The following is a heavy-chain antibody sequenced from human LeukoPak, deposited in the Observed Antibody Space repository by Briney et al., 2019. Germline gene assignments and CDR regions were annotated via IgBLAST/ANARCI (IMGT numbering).Heavy chain of an antibody. D-gene: IGHD2-15*01. CDR3: ARHYCSGGSCHENYFDY. J-gene: IGHJ4*02. CDR1: GYSFTSYW. CDR2: INPGDSDT. V-gene: IGHV5-51*01. Sequence: GESLKISCKGSGYSFTSYWICWVRQMPGKGLEWMGIINPGDSDTRYSPSFQGQVTISADKSISTAYLQWSSLKASDTAMYYCARHYCSGGSCHENYFDYWGQGTLVTVSS.